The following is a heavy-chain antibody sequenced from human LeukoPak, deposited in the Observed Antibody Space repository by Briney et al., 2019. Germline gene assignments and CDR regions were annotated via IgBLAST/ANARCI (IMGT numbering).Heavy chain of an antibody. CDR2: IIPIFGTA. V-gene: IGHV1-69*05. D-gene: IGHD4-17*01. CDR1: GGTFSSYA. CDR3: ATPYRPNGDQRVWYFDL. J-gene: IGHJ2*01. Sequence: ASVKVSCKASGGTFSSYAISWVRQAPGQGLEWMGGIIPIFGTANYAQKFQGRVTITTDESTSTAYMELSSLRSEDTAVYYCATPYRPNGDQRVWYFDLWGRGTLVTVSS.